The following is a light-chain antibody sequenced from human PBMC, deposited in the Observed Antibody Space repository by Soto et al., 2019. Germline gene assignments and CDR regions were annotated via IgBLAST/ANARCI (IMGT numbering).Light chain of an antibody. Sequence: DMQMTQSPSSLSASIGDRVTITCRASQSITSYLNWYQQKPGKAPELLIYAATSLLSGVPSRFSGSGSGTDFTLTISSLQPEDSATYYCQQSYTSPFTFGPGTKVDIK. CDR2: AAT. J-gene: IGKJ3*01. CDR1: QSITSY. CDR3: QQSYTSPFT. V-gene: IGKV1-39*01.